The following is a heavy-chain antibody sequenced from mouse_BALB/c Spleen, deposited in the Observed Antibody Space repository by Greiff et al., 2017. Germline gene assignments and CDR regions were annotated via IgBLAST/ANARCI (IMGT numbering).Heavy chain of an antibody. D-gene: IGHD1-1*01. J-gene: IGHJ4*01. CDR2: IDPANGNT. Sequence: EVQLQQSGAELVKPGASVKLSCTASGFNIKDTYMHWVKQRPEQGLEWIGRIDPANGNTKYDPKFQGKATITADTSSNTAYLQLSSLTSEDTAVYYCARTGSSDDYAMDYRGEGASVTVSS. V-gene: IGHV14-3*02. CDR1: GFNIKDTY. CDR3: ARTGSSDDYAMDY.